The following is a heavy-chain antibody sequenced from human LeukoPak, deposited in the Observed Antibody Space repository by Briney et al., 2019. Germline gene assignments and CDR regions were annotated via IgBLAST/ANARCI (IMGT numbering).Heavy chain of an antibody. CDR1: GFTFSSYA. V-gene: IGHV3-30*04. J-gene: IGHJ4*02. Sequence: GRSLRLSCAASGFTFSSYAMHWVRPAPGKGLEWVAVISYDGSNKYYSDSVKGRFTISRDNSKNTLYLQMNSLRAEDTAVYYCARDWNEYYFDYWGQGTLVTVSS. CDR3: ARDWNEYYFDY. CDR2: ISYDGSNK. D-gene: IGHD1-1*01.